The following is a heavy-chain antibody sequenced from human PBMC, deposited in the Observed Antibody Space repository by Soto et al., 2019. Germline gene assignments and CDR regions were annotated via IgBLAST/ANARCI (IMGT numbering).Heavy chain of an antibody. V-gene: IGHV4-31*03. J-gene: IGHJ4*02. CDR2: IYYSGST. CDR1: GGSISSGGYY. Sequence: KTSETLSLTCIVSGGSISSGGYYWSWIRQHPGKGLEWIGYIYYSGSTYYNPSLKSRVTISVDTSKNQFSLKLSSVTAADTAVYYCARVQGYYYDSSGHYYFDYWGQGTLVTVSS. CDR3: ARVQGYYYDSSGHYYFDY. D-gene: IGHD3-22*01.